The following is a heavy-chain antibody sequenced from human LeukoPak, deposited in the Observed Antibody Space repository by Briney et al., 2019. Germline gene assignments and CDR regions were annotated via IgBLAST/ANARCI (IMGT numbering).Heavy chain of an antibody. CDR1: GGSISSSSYY. Sequence: SEPLSLTCTVSGGSISSSSYYWGWIRQPPGKGLEWIGSIYYSGSPYYNPSLKSRVTISVDTSKDQFSLKLSSVTAADTAVYYCARPGEGWLFPNWFDPWGQGTLVTVSS. CDR3: ARPGEGWLFPNWFDP. CDR2: IYYSGSP. V-gene: IGHV4-39*01. J-gene: IGHJ5*02. D-gene: IGHD3-22*01.